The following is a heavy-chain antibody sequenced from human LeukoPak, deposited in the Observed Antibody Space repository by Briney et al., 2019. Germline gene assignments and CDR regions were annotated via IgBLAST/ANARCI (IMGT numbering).Heavy chain of an antibody. Sequence: PGGSLRLSCVASGFTFSSYVMSWVRQAPGKGLEWVSAISGSGGSTYYADSVKGRFTISRDNSKSTLYMQMNSLRAEDTAVYYCAKSPEGVRNYWGQGTLVTVSS. D-gene: IGHD2-2*01. CDR3: AKSPEGVRNY. CDR2: ISGSGGST. J-gene: IGHJ4*02. V-gene: IGHV3-23*01. CDR1: GFTFSSYV.